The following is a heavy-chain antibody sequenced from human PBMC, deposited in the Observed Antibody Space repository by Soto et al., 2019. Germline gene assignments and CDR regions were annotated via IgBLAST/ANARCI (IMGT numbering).Heavy chain of an antibody. CDR3: ATQTGLYYYGLDV. J-gene: IGHJ6*02. V-gene: IGHV4-59*01. CDR2: IFYSGST. Sequence: QVQLEESGPGLVKPSETLSLTCTVSGGSINAFFWSWVRQPPGKGLEPIGYIFYSGSTNYNPSLKSRATISLDTSKTQFSLNLTSVTAADTAVYYCATQTGLYYYGLDVWGQGTMVAVSS. CDR1: GGSINAFF.